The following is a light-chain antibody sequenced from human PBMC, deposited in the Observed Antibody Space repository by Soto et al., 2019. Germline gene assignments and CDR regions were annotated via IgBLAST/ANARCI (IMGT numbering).Light chain of an antibody. Sequence: IVMTQSPATLSVSPGERASLSCRASQSVSSNLAWYQQKPGQAPRLLIYGASTRATGIPARFSGSGSGTEFTLTISSLQSEAFAVYYCQQYYNWPPLTFGGGTKVDI. CDR3: QQYYNWPPLT. CDR1: QSVSSN. V-gene: IGKV3-15*01. CDR2: GAS. J-gene: IGKJ4*01.